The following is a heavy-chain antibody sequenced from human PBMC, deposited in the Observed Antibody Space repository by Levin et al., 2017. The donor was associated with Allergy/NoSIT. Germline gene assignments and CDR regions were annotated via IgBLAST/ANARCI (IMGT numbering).Heavy chain of an antibody. CDR2: IYTSGST. D-gene: IGHD3-10*01. V-gene: IGHV4-61*02. Sequence: SETLSLTCTISGGSISSGSYYWSWIRQPAGKGLEWIGRIYTSGSTNYNPSLKSRVTISVDTSKNQFSLKLSSVTAADTAVYYCARANYYGSGSYYNADWFDPWGQGTLVTVPS. CDR3: ARANYYGSGSYYNADWFDP. J-gene: IGHJ5*02. CDR1: GGSISSGSYY.